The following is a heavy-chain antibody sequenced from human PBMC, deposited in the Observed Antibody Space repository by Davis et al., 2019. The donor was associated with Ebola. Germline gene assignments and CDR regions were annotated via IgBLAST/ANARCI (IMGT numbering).Heavy chain of an antibody. CDR3: AKSSHTFGGSGWYFDS. D-gene: IGHD6-19*01. Sequence: GSLKISCAASGFTFSSFAMSWVRQAPGKGLEWVSLIGGGGTSTYYAESVRGRFTISRDNSKNTLYLQMNSLITEDTAVYYCAKSSHTFGGSGWYFDSWGQGTLVTVSS. V-gene: IGHV3-23*01. CDR1: GFTFSSFA. J-gene: IGHJ4*02. CDR2: IGGGGTST.